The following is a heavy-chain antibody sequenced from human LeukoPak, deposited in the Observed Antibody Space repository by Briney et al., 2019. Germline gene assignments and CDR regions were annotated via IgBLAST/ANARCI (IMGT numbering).Heavy chain of an antibody. CDR1: GGSISSSSYY. CDR3: ARDIRGIAVAGTALNWFDP. D-gene: IGHD6-19*01. Sequence: SETLSLTCTVSGGSISSSSYYWGWIRQPPGKGLEWIGSIYYSGSTYYNPSLKSRVTISVDTSKNQFSLKLSSVTAADTAVYYCARDIRGIAVAGTALNWFDPWGQGTLVTVSS. V-gene: IGHV4-39*07. J-gene: IGHJ5*02. CDR2: IYYSGST.